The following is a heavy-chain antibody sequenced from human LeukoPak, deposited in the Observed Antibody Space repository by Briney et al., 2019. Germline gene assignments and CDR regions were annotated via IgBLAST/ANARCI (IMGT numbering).Heavy chain of an antibody. Sequence: SETLSLTCTVSGGSISSYYWSWIRQPAGKGLGWIGRIYTSGSTNYNPSLKSRVTMSVDTSKNQFSLKLSSVTAADTAVYYCARDSPYYDSSGYQASFDYWGQGTLVTVSS. CDR3: ARDSPYYDSSGYQASFDY. CDR2: IYTSGST. V-gene: IGHV4-4*07. D-gene: IGHD3-22*01. CDR1: GGSISSYY. J-gene: IGHJ4*02.